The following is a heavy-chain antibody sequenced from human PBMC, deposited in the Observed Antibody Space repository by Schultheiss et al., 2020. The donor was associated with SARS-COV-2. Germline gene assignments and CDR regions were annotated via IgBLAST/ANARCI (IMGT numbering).Heavy chain of an antibody. CDR1: GASISSYY. J-gene: IGHJ3*02. V-gene: IGHV4-59*08. Sequence: SETLSLTCTVSGASISSYYWSWIRQPPGKGLEWIGYIHHSAGTNYNPSLKRRVTISVDTSKNQFSLKLSSVTAADTAVYYCASHAYCGGDCYSDNAFDIWGQGTMVTVSS. CDR3: ASHAYCGGDCYSDNAFDI. CDR2: IHHSAGT. D-gene: IGHD2-21*02.